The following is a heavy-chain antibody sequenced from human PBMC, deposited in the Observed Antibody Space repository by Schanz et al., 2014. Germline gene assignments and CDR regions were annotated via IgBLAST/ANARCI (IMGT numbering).Heavy chain of an antibody. Sequence: EVQLLESGGGLVQPGGSLRLSCVASGFTFSNHALSWVRQAPGKGLEWVSGIGGSGDSTHYADSVKGRFIISRDNSKKTLYLQVNSLRAEDTAVYYCAKHVRSLTGNDYWGQGTLXTVSS. CDR2: IGGSGDST. CDR3: AKHVRSLTGNDY. J-gene: IGHJ4*02. CDR1: GFTFSNHA. V-gene: IGHV3-23*01. D-gene: IGHD3-9*01.